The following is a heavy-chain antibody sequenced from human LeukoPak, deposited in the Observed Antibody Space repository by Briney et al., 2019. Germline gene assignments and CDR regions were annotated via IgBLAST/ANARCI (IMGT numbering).Heavy chain of an antibody. CDR3: AKGDYGDCY. D-gene: IGHD4-17*01. CDR2: ITGSGGST. J-gene: IGHJ4*02. CDR1: GFTFSSYA. V-gene: IGHV3-23*01. Sequence: GGSLRLSCAASGFTFSSYAMAWVRQAPGKGLEWVSAITGSGGSTYYADSVKGRFTISRDNSKNTLYMQMSSLRADDTAVYYCAKGDYGDCYWGQGTLVTVSS.